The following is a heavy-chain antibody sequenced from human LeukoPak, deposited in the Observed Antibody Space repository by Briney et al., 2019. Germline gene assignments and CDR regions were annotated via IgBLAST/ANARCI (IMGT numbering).Heavy chain of an antibody. CDR3: ARGDWQYINNWSNWFDP. CDR2: VDSSGIT. D-gene: IGHD1-1*01. J-gene: IGHJ5*02. CDR1: GGSIRSGSYF. Sequence: PSQTLSLTCTVSGGSIRSGSYFWTWIRQPAGKALEWIGRVDSSGITNYNPSLKSRVTISVDTSKNQFSLKLSSVTAADTAVYYCARGDWQYINNWSNWFDPWGQGTLVTVSS. V-gene: IGHV4-61*02.